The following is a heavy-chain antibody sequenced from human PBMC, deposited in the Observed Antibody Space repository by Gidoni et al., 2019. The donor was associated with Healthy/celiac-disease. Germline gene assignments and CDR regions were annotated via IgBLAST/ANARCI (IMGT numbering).Heavy chain of an antibody. J-gene: IGHJ4*02. CDR2: ISSNGGST. CDR3: ARGVGRHFDY. Sequence: EVQLVESGGGLVQPGGSLRLSCAASGFTFSSYAMHWVRQAPGKGLEYVSAISSNGGSTYYANSVKGRFTISRDNSKNTLYLQMGSLRAEDMAVYYCARGVGRHFDYWGQGTLVTVSS. CDR1: GFTFSSYA. D-gene: IGHD3-10*01. V-gene: IGHV3-64*01.